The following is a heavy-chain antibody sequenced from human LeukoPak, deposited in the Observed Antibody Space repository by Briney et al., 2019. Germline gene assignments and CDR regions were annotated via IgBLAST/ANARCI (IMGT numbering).Heavy chain of an antibody. CDR2: ISSSSSYI. V-gene: IGHV3-21*01. D-gene: IGHD1-26*01. Sequence: GGSLRLSCAASGFTFSSYRMNWVRQAPGKGLEWVSSISSSSSYIYYADSVKGRFTISRDNAKNSLYLQMNSLRAEDTAVYYCARSIVGATSPPQNYWGQGTLVTVSS. J-gene: IGHJ4*02. CDR1: GFTFSSYR. CDR3: ARSIVGATSPPQNY.